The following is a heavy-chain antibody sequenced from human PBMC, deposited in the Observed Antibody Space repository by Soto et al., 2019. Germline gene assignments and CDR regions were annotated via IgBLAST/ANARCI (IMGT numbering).Heavy chain of an antibody. D-gene: IGHD6-13*01. CDR2: ISAYNGNT. J-gene: IGHJ6*02. CDR1: GYTFTSYG. CDR3: ARDGRIAANQYYYYYYGMDV. Sequence: ASVKVSCKASGYTFTSYGISWVRQAPGQGLEWMGWISAYNGNTNYAQKLQGRVTMTTDTSTSTAYMELRSLRSDDTAVYYCARDGRIAANQYYYYYYGMDVWGQGTTVTVS. V-gene: IGHV1-18*04.